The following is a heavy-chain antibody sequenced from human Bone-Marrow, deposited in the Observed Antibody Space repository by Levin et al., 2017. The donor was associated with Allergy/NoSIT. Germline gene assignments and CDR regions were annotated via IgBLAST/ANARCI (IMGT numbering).Heavy chain of an antibody. D-gene: IGHD6-6*01. V-gene: IGHV1-69*13. CDR1: GGTFRGYA. J-gene: IGHJ6*02. CDR3: ARGPFAVTRSSVYFYGLGA. Sequence: ASVKVSCKASGGTFRGYAISWVRQAPGQGLEWMAGIIPMFGTAHYAQRFQGRVTITADESTTTAYLELSSLRSEDTAVYYCARGPFAVTRSSVYFYGLGAWGQGTTITVSS. CDR2: IIPMFGTA.